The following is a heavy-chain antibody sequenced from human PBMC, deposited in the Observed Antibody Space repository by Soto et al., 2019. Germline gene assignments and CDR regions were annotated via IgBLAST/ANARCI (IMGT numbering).Heavy chain of an antibody. V-gene: IGHV3-30*18. CDR1: GFTFRNNG. Sequence: GGSLRLSCEASGFTFRNNGMHWVRQVPGKGLEWVAVISYDGNNKYYADSVKGRFTISRDNSKNTVYLQMNNLRAEDTAMYYCAKGGSGNYLTYYYNYGMDVWGQGTTVTSP. CDR3: AKGGSGNYLTYYYNYGMDV. D-gene: IGHD3-22*01. J-gene: IGHJ6*02. CDR2: ISYDGNNK.